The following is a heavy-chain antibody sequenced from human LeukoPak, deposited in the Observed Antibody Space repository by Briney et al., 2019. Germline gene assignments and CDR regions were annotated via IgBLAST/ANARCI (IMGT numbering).Heavy chain of an antibody. CDR3: ARGRHDITMIVVVMTSVSYYLDV. V-gene: IGHV4-34*01. D-gene: IGHD3-22*01. CDR2: INPSGST. CDR1: GGSFSGYH. Sequence: SETLSLTCAVYGGSFSGYHGTWIRQSPGKGLEWIGDINPSGSTYYNPSLKSRLTISVDTSKNQFSLKLRSVTAVDTAVYYCARGRHDITMIVVVMTSVSYYLDVWGKGTTVTVS. J-gene: IGHJ6*03.